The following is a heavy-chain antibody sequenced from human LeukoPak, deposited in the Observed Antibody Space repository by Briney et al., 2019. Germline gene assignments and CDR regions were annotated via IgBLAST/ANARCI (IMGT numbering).Heavy chain of an antibody. CDR1: GFTFSSYS. CDR2: ISSSSTI. J-gene: IGHJ4*02. Sequence: GGSLRLSCAASGFTFSSYSMNWVRQAPGKGLEWVSYISSSSTIYYADSVKGRFTISRDNAKNSLYLQMNSLRAEDTAVYYCARGKNEIDYWGQGTLVTVSS. CDR3: ARGKNEIDY. V-gene: IGHV3-48*01. D-gene: IGHD1-1*01.